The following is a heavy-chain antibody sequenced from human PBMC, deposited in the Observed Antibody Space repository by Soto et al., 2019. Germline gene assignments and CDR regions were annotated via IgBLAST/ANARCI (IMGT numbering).Heavy chain of an antibody. Sequence: SLTCTFSGGSISSGDYYWSWIRQPPGKGLEWIGYIYYSGSTYYNPSLKSRVTISVDTSKNQFSLKLSSVTAADTAVYYCARDTSLTENWFDPWGQGTLVTVSS. CDR2: IYYSGST. CDR3: ARDTSLTENWFDP. CDR1: GGSISSGDYY. J-gene: IGHJ5*02. V-gene: IGHV4-30-4*01.